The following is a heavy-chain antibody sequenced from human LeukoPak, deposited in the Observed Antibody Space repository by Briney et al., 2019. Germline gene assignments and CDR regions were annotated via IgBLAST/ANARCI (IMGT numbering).Heavy chain of an antibody. Sequence: PGGSQRLSCAASGFTFSSYAMIWVRQAPGKGLDWVSSISDNGDDTYYADSVKGRFTISRDKSTNTLYLQMNSLRADDTAVYYCAKGYYGNYVAVDYWGQGTLVTVSS. CDR2: ISDNGDDT. CDR3: AKGYYGNYVAVDY. J-gene: IGHJ4*02. V-gene: IGHV3-23*01. CDR1: GFTFSSYA. D-gene: IGHD4-11*01.